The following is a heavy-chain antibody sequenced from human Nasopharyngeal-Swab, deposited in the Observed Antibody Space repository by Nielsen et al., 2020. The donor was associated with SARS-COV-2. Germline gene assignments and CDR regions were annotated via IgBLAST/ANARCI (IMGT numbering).Heavy chain of an antibody. J-gene: IGHJ4*02. CDR1: GFTFSRYW. D-gene: IGHD2-2*01. V-gene: IGHV3-7*01. Sequence: GGSLRLSCAASGFTFSRYWMSWVRQAPGGGLEWVANIKQDGSEKYYVDSVKGRFTISRDNAKNSLYLQMNSLRAKDTAVYYCARTVKLVGSTPCYDYWGQGTLVTVSS. CDR3: ARTVKLVGSTPCYDY. CDR2: IKQDGSEK.